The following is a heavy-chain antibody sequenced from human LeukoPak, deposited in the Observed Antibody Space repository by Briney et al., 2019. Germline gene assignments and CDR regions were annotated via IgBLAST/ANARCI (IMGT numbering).Heavy chain of an antibody. Sequence: ASVKVSCKASGYTFTSYYMHWVRQAPGQGLEWMGIINPSGGSTSYAQKFQGRVTMTRDTSTSTVYMKLSSLRSEDTAVYYCARDLSYILTGPDNWFDPWGQGTLVTVSS. CDR3: ARDLSYILTGPDNWFDP. V-gene: IGHV1-46*01. CDR1: GYTFTSYY. D-gene: IGHD3-9*01. J-gene: IGHJ5*02. CDR2: INPSGGST.